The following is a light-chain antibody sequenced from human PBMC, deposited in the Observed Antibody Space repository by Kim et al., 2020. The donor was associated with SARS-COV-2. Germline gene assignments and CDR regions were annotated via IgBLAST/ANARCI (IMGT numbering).Light chain of an antibody. Sequence: DIQMTQSPSTLSASVGDRVTITCRASQSISGWLAWYQQKPGKAPKLLIYKASSLGSGVPSRFSGSGSGTEFTLTVSSLQPDDFATYFCQQYNSYPWTFGQGTQGDIK. CDR2: KAS. CDR3: QQYNSYPWT. CDR1: QSISGW. J-gene: IGKJ1*01. V-gene: IGKV1-5*03.